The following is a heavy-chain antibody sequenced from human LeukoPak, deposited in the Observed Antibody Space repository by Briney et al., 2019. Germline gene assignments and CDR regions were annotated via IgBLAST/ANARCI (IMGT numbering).Heavy chain of an antibody. V-gene: IGHV3-21*01. D-gene: IGHD5-12*01. J-gene: IGHJ3*02. CDR2: IDAGGSYI. Sequence: GGSLRLSCAASGFAFSGDNMNWVRQAPGKGLEWVSFIDAGGSYIRYADSVKGRFTISRDNAKNSLFLQMSSLRAEDTAMYFCARDQAIDIRAYDIWGQGTMVTVSS. CDR3: ARDQAIDIRAYDI. CDR1: GFAFSGDN.